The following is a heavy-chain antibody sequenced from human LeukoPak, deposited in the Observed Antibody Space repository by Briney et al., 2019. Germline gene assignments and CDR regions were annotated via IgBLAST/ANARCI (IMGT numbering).Heavy chain of an antibody. D-gene: IGHD4-17*01. V-gene: IGHV3-33*01. CDR2: IWYDGSNK. Sequence: PGGSLRLSCAASGFTFSSYGMHWVRQAPGKGLEWVAVIWYDGSNKYYADSVKGRFTISRDNSKNTLYLQMNSLRAEDTAVYYCSLIGDPDAFDIWGQGTMVTVSS. CDR3: SLIGDPDAFDI. J-gene: IGHJ3*02. CDR1: GFTFSSYG.